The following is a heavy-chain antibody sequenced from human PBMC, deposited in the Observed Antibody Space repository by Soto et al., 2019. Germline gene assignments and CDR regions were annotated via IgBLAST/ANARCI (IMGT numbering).Heavy chain of an antibody. V-gene: IGHV1-46*01. D-gene: IGHD3-22*01. CDR2: INPSGGST. J-gene: IGHJ5*02. CDR3: ARDKLEVSMIGWFDP. CDR1: GYTSTSYY. Sequence: ASVKVSCKASGYTSTSYYMHWVRQAPGQGLEWMGIINPSGGSTSYAQKFQGRVTMTRDTSTSTVYMELSSLRSEDTAVYYCARDKLEVSMIGWFDPWGQGTLVTVSS.